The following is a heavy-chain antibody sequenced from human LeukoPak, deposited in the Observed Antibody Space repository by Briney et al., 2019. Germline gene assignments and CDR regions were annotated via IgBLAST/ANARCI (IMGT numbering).Heavy chain of an antibody. CDR1: RFTFSSYG. CDR2: IWYDGSNK. J-gene: IGHJ6*02. V-gene: IGHV3-33*01. Sequence: GGSLRLSCAASRFTFSSYGMHWVRQAPGKGLEWVAVIWYDGSNKYYADSVKGRFTISRDNSKNTLYLQMDSLRDEDTAVYYCARVGCSGGSCYHPPSGYGMDAWGQGTTVTVSS. D-gene: IGHD2-15*01. CDR3: ARVGCSGGSCYHPPSGYGMDA.